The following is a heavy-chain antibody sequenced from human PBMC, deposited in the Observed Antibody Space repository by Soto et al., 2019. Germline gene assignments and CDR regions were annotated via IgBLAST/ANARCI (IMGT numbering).Heavy chain of an antibody. D-gene: IGHD4-17*01. CDR1: RFTFNIYA. J-gene: IGHJ6*02. CDR2: ISFDGTKK. V-gene: IGHV3-30-3*01. CDR3: AREDDYGYRYINYGLDV. Sequence: QAQLVESGGGVVQPGRSLRLSCAASRFTFNIYALHWVRQAPGKGLEWVAVISFDGTKKYYSDSVKGRFTISRDNLKNTLYLQMNNRRVEDATLYFCAREDDYGYRYINYGLDVWGQGTTVTVSS.